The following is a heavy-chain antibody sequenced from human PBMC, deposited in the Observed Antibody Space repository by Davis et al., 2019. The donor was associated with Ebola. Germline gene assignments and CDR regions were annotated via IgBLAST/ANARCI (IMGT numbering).Heavy chain of an antibody. D-gene: IGHD3-3*01. J-gene: IGHJ6*02. CDR1: GFTFSSYS. CDR2: ISSSSSYI. CDR3: AKGLPNYDFWSGYYMRYYYYGMDV. V-gene: IGHV3-21*01. Sequence: PGGSLRLSCAASGFTFSSYSMNWVRQAPGKGLEWVSSISSSSSYIYYADSVKGRFTISRDNAKNSLYLQMNSLRAEDTAVYYCAKGLPNYDFWSGYYMRYYYYGMDVWGQGTTVTVSS.